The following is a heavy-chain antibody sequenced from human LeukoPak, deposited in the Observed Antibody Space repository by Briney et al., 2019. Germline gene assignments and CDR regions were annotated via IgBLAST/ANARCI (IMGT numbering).Heavy chain of an antibody. CDR2: ISAYNGNT. J-gene: IGHJ4*02. V-gene: IGHV1-18*01. D-gene: IGHD3-22*01. Sequence: ASVKVSCKASGYTFTSYGISWVRQAPGQGLEWMGWISAYNGNTNYAQKLQGRVTMTTDTSTSTTYMELRSLRSDDTAVYYCARAYYYDSSGYIPSDYWGQGTLVTVSS. CDR3: ARAYYYDSSGYIPSDY. CDR1: GYTFTSYG.